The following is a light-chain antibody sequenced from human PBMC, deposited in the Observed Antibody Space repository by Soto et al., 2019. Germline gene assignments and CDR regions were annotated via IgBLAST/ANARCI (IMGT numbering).Light chain of an antibody. CDR3: QHYYNYPWT. V-gene: IGKV1-8*01. CDR2: AAS. CDR1: QDIHNY. J-gene: IGKJ1*01. Sequence: AVLLTQSPSSFSASTGDRATITCRASQDIHNYFAWYQQVPGKAPKLLLYAASILQTGVPSRFSGSGSGTDFTLTIAGLQSEDFATYFCQHYYNYPWTFGQGTTVE.